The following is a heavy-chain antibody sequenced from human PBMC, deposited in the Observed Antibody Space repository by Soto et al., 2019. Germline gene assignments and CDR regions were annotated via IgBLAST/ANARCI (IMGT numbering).Heavy chain of an antibody. CDR3: ARGHDYVGNSDAFDI. V-gene: IGHV1-69*14. CDR1: GGTFDSSA. CDR2: IRPFFGTA. J-gene: IGHJ3*02. Sequence: QVQLVQSGSEVKKPGSSVKVSCKASGGTFDSSAINWLRQAPGQGPEWMGNIRPFFGTADYAQNFQGRVTITADKSTSTAYMEMRSVTFEDTSFDYCARGHDYVGNSDAFDIWGQWTVVTVSS. D-gene: IGHD3-16*01.